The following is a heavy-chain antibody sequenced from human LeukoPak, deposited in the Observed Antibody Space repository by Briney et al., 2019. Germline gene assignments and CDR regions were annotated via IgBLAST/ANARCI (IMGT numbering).Heavy chain of an antibody. CDR1: GFTFSTYW. Sequence: GGSLRLSCTASGFTFSTYWMSWVRQAPGKGLEWVGRIKSKTDGGTTDYAAPVKGRFTISRDDSKNTLYLQMNSLKTEDTAVYYCTTYHGGYFDYWGQGTLVTVSS. CDR2: IKSKTDGGTT. D-gene: IGHD1-14*01. J-gene: IGHJ4*02. CDR3: TTYHGGYFDY. V-gene: IGHV3-15*01.